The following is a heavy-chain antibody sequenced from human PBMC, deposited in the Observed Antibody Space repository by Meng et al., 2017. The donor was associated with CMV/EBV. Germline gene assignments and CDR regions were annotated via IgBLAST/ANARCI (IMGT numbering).Heavy chain of an antibody. CDR2: INPNSGGT. CDR1: GYTFTGYY. D-gene: IGHD7-27*01. CDR3: ARVESAQLGTPPYDY. J-gene: IGHJ4*02. V-gene: IGHV1-2*02. Sequence: ASVKVSCKASGYTFTGYYMHWVRQAPGQGLEWMGWINPNSGGTNYAQKFQGRVTMTRDTPISTAYMELSRLRSDDTAVYYCARVESAQLGTPPYDYWGQGTLVTVSS.